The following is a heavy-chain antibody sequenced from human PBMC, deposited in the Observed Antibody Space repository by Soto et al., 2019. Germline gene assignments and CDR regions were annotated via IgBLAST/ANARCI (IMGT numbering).Heavy chain of an antibody. CDR2: ISGSGVNT. V-gene: IGHV3-23*01. CDR3: AKAPRAYCSSTTCINFDY. Sequence: GGSLRLSCAASGFRFNSYAMGWVRQAPGKGLDWVSTISGSGVNTYYADSVKGRFTISRDNSKNTLYVQMNSLRAEDTAVYYCAKAPRAYCSSTTCINFDYWGQGTLVTVSS. J-gene: IGHJ4*02. D-gene: IGHD2-2*01. CDR1: GFRFNSYA.